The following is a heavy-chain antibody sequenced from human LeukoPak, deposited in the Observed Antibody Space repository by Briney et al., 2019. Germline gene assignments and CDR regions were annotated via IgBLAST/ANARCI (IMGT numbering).Heavy chain of an antibody. Sequence: TGGSLRLSCAASRFTFSNYAVSWVRQAPGKGLEWVSSISGSDDSTYYADSVKGRFTISRDTSKNTLYLQMNSLGAEDTAVYYCAKHLYSVYFYAMDVWGQGTTVTVSS. J-gene: IGHJ6*02. D-gene: IGHD2-8*01. CDR3: AKHLYSVYFYAMDV. V-gene: IGHV3-23*01. CDR2: ISGSDDST. CDR1: RFTFSNYA.